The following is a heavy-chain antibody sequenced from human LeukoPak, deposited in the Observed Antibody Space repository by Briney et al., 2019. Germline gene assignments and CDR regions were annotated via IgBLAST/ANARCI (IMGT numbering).Heavy chain of an antibody. V-gene: IGHV1-2*02. D-gene: IGHD3-9*01. J-gene: IGHJ4*02. CDR1: GSTFTGAY. CDR2: INPNSGEK. Sequence: ASVKVSCKPSGSTFTGAYMHWVRQAPGQGLEWMGWINPNSGEKKIAQKFQGRVTMTRDTSISTVYMDLGGLRSDDTAVYYCARVLFNSGYDYWGQGSLVTVSS. CDR3: ARVLFNSGYDY.